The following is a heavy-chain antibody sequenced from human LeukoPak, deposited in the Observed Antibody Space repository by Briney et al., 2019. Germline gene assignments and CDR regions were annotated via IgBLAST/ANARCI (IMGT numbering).Heavy chain of an antibody. D-gene: IGHD3-10*01. V-gene: IGHV1-46*01. CDR3: ARPRLAGRWFGEGNWFDP. CDR2: INPSGGST. CDR1: GYTFTSYY. Sequence: ASVKVSCKASGYTFTSYYMHWVRQAPGQGLEWMGIINPSGGSTSYAQKFQGRVTMTRDTSTSTVYMELSSLRSEDTAVYYCARPRLAGRWFGEGNWFDPWGQGTLVTVSS. J-gene: IGHJ5*02.